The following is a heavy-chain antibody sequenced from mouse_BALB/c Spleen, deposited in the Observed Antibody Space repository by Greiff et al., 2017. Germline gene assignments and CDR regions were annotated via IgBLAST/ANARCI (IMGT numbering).Heavy chain of an antibody. Sequence: EVQRVESGGGLVKPGGSLKLSCAASGFTFSDYYMYWVRQTPEKRLEWVATISDGGSYTYYPDSVKGRFTISRDNAKNNLYLQMSSLKSEDTAMYYCARTSADGAWFAYWGQGTLVTVSA. CDR1: GFTFSDYY. J-gene: IGHJ3*01. V-gene: IGHV5-4*02. CDR3: ARTSADGAWFAY. CDR2: ISDGGSYT.